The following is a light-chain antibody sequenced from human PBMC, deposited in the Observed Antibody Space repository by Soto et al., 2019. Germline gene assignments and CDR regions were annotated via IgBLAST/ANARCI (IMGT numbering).Light chain of an antibody. CDR2: DNN. Sequence: QSVLTQPPSVSVAPGQKVTISCSGSSSNIGNNYVSWYQQLPGTAPKVLIYDNNKRPSGIPDRFSGSKSGTSATLGITGLQTGDEGDYYCGTWDSSLSVVVFGGGTKLTVL. CDR1: SSNIGNNY. CDR3: GTWDSSLSVVV. J-gene: IGLJ2*01. V-gene: IGLV1-51*01.